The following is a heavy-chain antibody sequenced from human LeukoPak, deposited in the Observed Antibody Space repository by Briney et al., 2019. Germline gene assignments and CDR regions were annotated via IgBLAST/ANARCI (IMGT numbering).Heavy chain of an antibody. CDR1: GFTFDDYA. V-gene: IGHV3-9*01. J-gene: IGHJ6*02. CDR3: ARDLGGGGYTSMVRGYYYGMDV. D-gene: IGHD5-18*01. Sequence: GGSLRLSCAASGFTFDDYAMHWVRQAPGKGLEWVSSINWNSGSIDYADSVRGRFTISRDNAKNSLYLQMNSLRAEDTAVYYCARDLGGGGYTSMVRGYYYGMDVWGQGTTVTVS. CDR2: INWNSGSI.